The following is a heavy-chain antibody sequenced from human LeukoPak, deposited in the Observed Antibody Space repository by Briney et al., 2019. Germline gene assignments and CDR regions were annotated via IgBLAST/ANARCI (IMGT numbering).Heavy chain of an antibody. V-gene: IGHV3-66*01. CDR3: ATGLRYFPYYFDY. Sequence: AGGSLRLSRAASGFTVSSNYMSWVRQAPGKGLEWVSVIYSGGSTYYADSVKGRFTISRDNSKNTLYLQMNSLRAEDTAVYYCATGLRYFPYYFDYWGQGTLVTVSS. CDR2: IYSGGST. CDR1: GFTVSSNY. D-gene: IGHD3-9*01. J-gene: IGHJ4*02.